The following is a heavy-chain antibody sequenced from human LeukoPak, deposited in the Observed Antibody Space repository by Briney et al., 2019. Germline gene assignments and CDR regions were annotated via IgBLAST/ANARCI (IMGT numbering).Heavy chain of an antibody. Sequence: GESLKISCSVSGYSFTTYWIGWVRQVPGKGLGWMGIIYPGDSDTRYSPSFQGQVTISADKSISTAYLQWSSLKASDTAMYYCARRWELYYFDYWGQGTLVTVSS. CDR2: IYPGDSDT. V-gene: IGHV5-51*01. J-gene: IGHJ4*02. CDR3: ARRWELYYFDY. CDR1: GYSFTTYW. D-gene: IGHD1-26*01.